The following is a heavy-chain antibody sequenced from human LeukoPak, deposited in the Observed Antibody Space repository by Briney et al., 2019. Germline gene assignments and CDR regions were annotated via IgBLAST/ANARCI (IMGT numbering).Heavy chain of an antibody. CDR2: INPNSGGT. V-gene: IGHV1-2*06. CDR3: ARESTRHCSSTSCYLGSRSNWFDP. Sequence: GASVKLSCKACVHTFTGYYMHWVRHAPGQGLEWMGQINPNSGGTNYAQKFQWRVTMTRDTSMSTAYMELSRLRSDDTAVYYCARESTRHCSSTSCYLGSRSNWFDPWGQGTLVTVSS. CDR1: VHTFTGYY. J-gene: IGHJ5*02. D-gene: IGHD2-2*01.